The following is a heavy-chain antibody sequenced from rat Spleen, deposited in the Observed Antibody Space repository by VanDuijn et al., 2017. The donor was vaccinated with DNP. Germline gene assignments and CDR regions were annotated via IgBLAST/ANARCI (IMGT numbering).Heavy chain of an antibody. CDR3: TTEGFSAIYNWFAY. V-gene: IGHV5-27*01. CDR1: GFTFSNYD. D-gene: IGHD1-2*01. J-gene: IGHJ3*01. Sequence: EVQLVESGGDLVQPGRSLKLSCAASGFTFSNYDMAWVRQAPGKGLEWVASITKGGGSLYYRDSVKGRFTISRDNAESTLFLQMDSLRSEDTATYYCTTEGFSAIYNWFAYWGQGTLVTVSS. CDR2: ITKGGGSL.